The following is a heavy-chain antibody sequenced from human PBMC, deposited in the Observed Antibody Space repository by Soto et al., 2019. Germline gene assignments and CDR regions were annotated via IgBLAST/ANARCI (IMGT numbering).Heavy chain of an antibody. CDR2: ISGSGGSP. CDR1: GFSFSSYT. Sequence: GGSLSRSCAASGFSFSSYTMSWVRRAPGKGLEWVSAISGSGGSPSYADSVQGRFTISRDNPKKTLYLQMNSLRAEDTAVYYCAKARCTTSNCYVPDYWGQGTLVTVSS. J-gene: IGHJ4*02. D-gene: IGHD2-8*01. CDR3: AKARCTTSNCYVPDY. V-gene: IGHV3-23*01.